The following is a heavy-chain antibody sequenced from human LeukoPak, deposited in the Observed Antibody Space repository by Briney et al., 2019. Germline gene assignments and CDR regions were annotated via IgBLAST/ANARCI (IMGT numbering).Heavy chain of an antibody. J-gene: IGHJ4*02. D-gene: IGHD4-17*01. CDR1: GFTFSSYS. V-gene: IGHV3-30-3*01. CDR3: ARVPPDYGDYYFDY. Sequence: GGSLRLSCSASGFTFSSYSMHWVRQAPGKGLEWVAVISYDGNNKYDADSVKGRFTISRDNSKNTLYLQMNSLRAEDTAVYYCARVPPDYGDYYFDYWGQGTLVTVSS. CDR2: ISYDGNNK.